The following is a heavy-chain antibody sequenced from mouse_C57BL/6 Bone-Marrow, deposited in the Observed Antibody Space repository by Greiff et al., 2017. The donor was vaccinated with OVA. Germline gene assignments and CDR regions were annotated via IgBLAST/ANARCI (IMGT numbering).Heavy chain of an antibody. D-gene: IGHD2-3*01. Sequence: DVMLVESGGGLVQPKGSLKLSCAASGFSFNTYAMNWVRQAPGKGLEWVARIRSKSNNYATYYADSVKDRFTISRDDSESMLYLQMNNLKTEDTAMYYCVRNYDGYLPYYAMDYWGQGTSVTVSS. CDR2: IRSKSNNYAT. CDR3: VRNYDGYLPYYAMDY. V-gene: IGHV10-1*01. J-gene: IGHJ4*01. CDR1: GFSFNTYA.